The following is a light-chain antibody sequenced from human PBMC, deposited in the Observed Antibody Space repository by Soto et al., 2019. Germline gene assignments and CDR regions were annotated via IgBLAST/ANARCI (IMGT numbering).Light chain of an antibody. CDR3: QSYDSSLSGWV. CDR2: GNS. J-gene: IGLJ3*02. CDR1: SSNIGAGYD. V-gene: IGLV1-40*01. Sequence: QSVLTQPPSVSGAPGQRATISCTGSSSNIGAGYDVHWYKQLPGTAPKLLIFGNSNRPSGVPDRFSGSKSGTSASLAITGLQAEDEADYYCQSYDSSLSGWVFGGGTKVTVL.